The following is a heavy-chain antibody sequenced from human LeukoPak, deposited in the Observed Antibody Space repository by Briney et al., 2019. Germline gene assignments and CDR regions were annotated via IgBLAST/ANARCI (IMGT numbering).Heavy chain of an antibody. Sequence: SVKVSRKGSGCTFSSYAISWVRQAPGQALEWMGRIIPIFGIANYAQKFQGRVTITADKPTSTAYMELSSLRSEDTAVYYCAFEAYGGPTPGNYWGQGTLVTVSS. CDR2: IIPIFGIA. CDR1: GCTFSSYA. V-gene: IGHV1-69*04. D-gene: IGHD4-23*01. J-gene: IGHJ4*02. CDR3: AFEAYGGPTPGNY.